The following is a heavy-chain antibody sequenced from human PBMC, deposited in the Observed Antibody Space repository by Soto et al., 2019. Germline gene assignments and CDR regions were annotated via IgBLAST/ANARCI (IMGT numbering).Heavy chain of an antibody. Sequence: SVKVSCKASGGPFSSYAISWVRQAPGQGLEWMGGIIPIFGTANYAQKFQGRVTITADESTSTAYMELSSLRSEDTAVYYCARAKNYYDRSGYYPQVGYYGMDGWGQGTTVTVSS. J-gene: IGHJ6*02. CDR3: ARAKNYYDRSGYYPQVGYYGMDG. V-gene: IGHV1-69*13. CDR2: IIPIFGTA. CDR1: GGPFSSYA. D-gene: IGHD3-22*01.